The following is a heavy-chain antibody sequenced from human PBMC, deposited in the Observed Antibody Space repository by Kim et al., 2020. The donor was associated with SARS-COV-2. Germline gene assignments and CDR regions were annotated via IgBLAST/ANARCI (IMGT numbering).Heavy chain of an antibody. J-gene: IGHJ4*02. D-gene: IGHD3-10*01. Sequence: SVKGRFTISRDNAKNTLYLQMNSLRAEDTAVYYCAKDRQTYYYGSGRGDYWGQGTLVTVSS. CDR3: AKDRQTYYYGSGRGDY. V-gene: IGHV3-23*01.